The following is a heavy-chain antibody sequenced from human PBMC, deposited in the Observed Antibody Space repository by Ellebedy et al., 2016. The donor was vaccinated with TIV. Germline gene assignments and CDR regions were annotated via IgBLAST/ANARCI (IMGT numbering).Heavy chain of an antibody. D-gene: IGHD4-17*01. V-gene: IGHV1-8*01. Sequence: AASVKVSCKTSGYTFDSFDIVWVRQATGQGLEWMGWMNPNSANTGYAEKFRYTVTLTRDTSTDTAYMELNSLRSEDTAVYYCARARRGLLWADNWGQGTLVAVSS. J-gene: IGHJ4*02. CDR2: MNPNSANT. CDR1: GYTFDSFD. CDR3: ARARRGLLWADN.